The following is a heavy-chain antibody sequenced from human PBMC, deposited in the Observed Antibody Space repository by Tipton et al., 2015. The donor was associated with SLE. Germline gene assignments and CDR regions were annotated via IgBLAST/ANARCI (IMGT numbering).Heavy chain of an antibody. CDR2: IYYSGST. D-gene: IGHD3-22*01. J-gene: IGHJ2*01. CDR3: ARGSRYYDSSGYLWCRDL. Sequence: TLSLTCTVSGGSISSYYWSWIRQPPGKGLEWIGYIYYSGSTNYNPSLKSRVTISVDTSKNQFSLKMSSVTAADTAVYYCARGSRYYDSSGYLWCRDLWGRGTLVTVSS. CDR1: GGSISSYY. V-gene: IGHV4-59*01.